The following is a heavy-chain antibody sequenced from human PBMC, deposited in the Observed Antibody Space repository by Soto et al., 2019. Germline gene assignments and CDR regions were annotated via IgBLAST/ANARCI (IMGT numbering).Heavy chain of an antibody. Sequence: ASVKVSCKASGGTFSSYTISWVRQAPGQGLEWMGRIIPILGIANYAQKFQGRVTITADKSTSKAYMELSSLRSEDTAVYYCARDSGQLVHHYYYYMDVWGKGTTVTVSS. CDR2: IIPILGIA. D-gene: IGHD6-6*01. J-gene: IGHJ6*03. V-gene: IGHV1-69*04. CDR1: GGTFSSYT. CDR3: ARDSGQLVHHYYYYMDV.